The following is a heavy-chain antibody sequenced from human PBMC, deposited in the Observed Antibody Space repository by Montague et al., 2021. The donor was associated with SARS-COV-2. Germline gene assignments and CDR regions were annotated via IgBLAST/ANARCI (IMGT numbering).Heavy chain of an antibody. CDR3: ARTWSDYGDYVAFDL. CDR2: IYYSGST. CDR1: GGSISTYY. Sequence: SETLSLTCTVSGGSISTYYWNWIRQPPGKGLEWIAYIYYSGSTNYIPSLKSRATISLDTSKNQFSLKLNSVTAADTAVYFCARTWSDYGDYVAFDLWGQGTMVTVSS. J-gene: IGHJ3*01. V-gene: IGHV4-59*13. D-gene: IGHD4-17*01.